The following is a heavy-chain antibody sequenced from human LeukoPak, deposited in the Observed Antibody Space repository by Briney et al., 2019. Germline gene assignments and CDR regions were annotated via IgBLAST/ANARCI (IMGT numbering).Heavy chain of an antibody. CDR1: GGSISSGSYY. CDR3: ARELVVPAAIGWFDP. CDR2: IYTSGST. J-gene: IGHJ5*02. Sequence: SQTLSLTCTVSGGSISSGSYYWSWIRQPAGKGLEWIGRIYTSGSTNYNPSLKSRVTISVDTSKNQFSLKLSSVTAADTAVYYCARELVVPAAIGWFDPWSQGTLVTVSS. V-gene: IGHV4-61*02. D-gene: IGHD2-2*02.